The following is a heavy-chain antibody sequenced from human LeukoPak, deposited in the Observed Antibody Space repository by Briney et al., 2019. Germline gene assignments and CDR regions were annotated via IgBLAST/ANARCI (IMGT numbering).Heavy chain of an antibody. CDR1: GFTVSSNY. J-gene: IGHJ4*02. V-gene: IGHV3-23*01. D-gene: IGHD6-6*01. CDR2: ISGSGGST. Sequence: GGSLRLSCAVSGFTVSSNYMSWVRQAPGKGLEWVSAISGSGGSTYYADSVKGRCTISRDNSKNTLYLQMNSLRAEDTAVYYCAKTLYSSSYVLGDFDYWGQGTLVTVSS. CDR3: AKTLYSSSYVLGDFDY.